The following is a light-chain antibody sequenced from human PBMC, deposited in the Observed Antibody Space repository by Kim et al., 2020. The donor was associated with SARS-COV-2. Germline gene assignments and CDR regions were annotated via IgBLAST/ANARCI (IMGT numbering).Light chain of an antibody. V-gene: IGKV3-20*01. CDR2: GAS. Sequence: PGENGNPLWRARPTGGNNFLAWYQQKTGQAPRLLIFGASRRATGIQDRFSGSASGTDFTLTISRLEPEDFAVYYCHQYGSSRQTFGQGTKVDIK. J-gene: IGKJ1*01. CDR1: PTGGNNF. CDR3: HQYGSSRQT.